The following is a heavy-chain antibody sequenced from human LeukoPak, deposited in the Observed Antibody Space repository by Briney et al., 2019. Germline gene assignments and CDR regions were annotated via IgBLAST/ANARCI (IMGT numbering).Heavy chain of an antibody. Sequence: PGGSLRLSXAASGLTFSSAWMHWVRQTPGKGLVWVSRIQSDGTTTYADSVRGRFTISRDNAKNTLYLQMNNLRAEDTGVYYCARDGSYKLDYWGQGTLVTVSS. D-gene: IGHD1-26*01. CDR1: GLTFSSAW. J-gene: IGHJ4*02. V-gene: IGHV3-74*01. CDR3: ARDGSYKLDY. CDR2: IQSDGTT.